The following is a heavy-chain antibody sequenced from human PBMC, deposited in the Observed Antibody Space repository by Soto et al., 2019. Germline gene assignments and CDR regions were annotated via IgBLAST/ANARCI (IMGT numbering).Heavy chain of an antibody. Sequence: PSETLSLTCTVSGGSISSTSYYWGWIRQPPGKGLEWIGNVYYSGSTYYNPSLKSRVTISVDTSKNQFSLKLSSVTAADTAVYYCARHILSGNYPDSFDCWGQGTPVT. J-gene: IGHJ4*02. CDR2: VYYSGST. V-gene: IGHV4-39*01. CDR3: ARHILSGNYPDSFDC. CDR1: GGSISSTSYY. D-gene: IGHD1-26*01.